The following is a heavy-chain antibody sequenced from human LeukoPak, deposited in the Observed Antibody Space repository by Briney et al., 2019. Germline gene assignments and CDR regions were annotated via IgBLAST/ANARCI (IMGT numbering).Heavy chain of an antibody. CDR1: GYTFTAYY. CDR2: INPNSGGT. J-gene: IGHJ4*02. V-gene: IGHV1-2*02. Sequence: GASVKVSCKASGYTFTAYYMHWVRQAPGQGLEWMGWINPNSGGTNYAQKFQGRVTMTRDTSISTAYVELSRLRSDDTAVYYCARSAHSTTSLIDYWGQGTLVTVSS. D-gene: IGHD1-7*01. CDR3: ARSAHSTTSLIDY.